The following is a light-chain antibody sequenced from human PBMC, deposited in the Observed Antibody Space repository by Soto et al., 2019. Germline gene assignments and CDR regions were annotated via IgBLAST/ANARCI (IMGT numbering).Light chain of an antibody. Sequence: QAALTQPASVCGSPGQSITISCTGTSSDVGSYNLVSWYQQHPGKAPKLMIYEGSKRPSGVSNRFSGSKSGNTASLTISGLQAEDEAYYYCCSYAGSRVFGGGTKLTVL. J-gene: IGLJ2*01. CDR2: EGS. V-gene: IGLV2-23*01. CDR1: SSDVGSYNL. CDR3: CSYAGSRV.